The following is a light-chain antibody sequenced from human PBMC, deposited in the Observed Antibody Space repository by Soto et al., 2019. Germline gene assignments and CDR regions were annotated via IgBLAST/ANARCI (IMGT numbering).Light chain of an antibody. CDR3: ASFTSSSTYV. J-gene: IGLJ1*01. CDR1: TSDIGAYDY. CDR2: EVN. Sequence: QSVLTQPASVSGSPGQSITISCTGTTSDIGAYDYVSWYQQLPGKAPKLIISEVNDRPSGVSNRFSGSTSATTASLTISGLQAEDEGDYYCASFTSSSTYVFGTGTKLTVL. V-gene: IGLV2-14*01.